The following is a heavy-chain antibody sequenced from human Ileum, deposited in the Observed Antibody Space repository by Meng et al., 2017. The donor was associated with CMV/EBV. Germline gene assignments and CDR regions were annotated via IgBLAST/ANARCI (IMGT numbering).Heavy chain of an antibody. CDR2: INDSGST. V-gene: IGHV4-34*01. J-gene: IGHJ4*02. CDR1: DQPFSSSH. Sequence: QVRLYQWGAGLFKPSETRSLTCTGFDQPFSSSHWCWIRQTPGKGLEWIGHINDSGSTYYNPSLQSRVTISVDTSKNQFSLKLSSVTAADTAVYYCARVWGIAVRPLDYWGEGTLVTLSS. CDR3: ARVWGIAVRPLDY. D-gene: IGHD6-6*01.